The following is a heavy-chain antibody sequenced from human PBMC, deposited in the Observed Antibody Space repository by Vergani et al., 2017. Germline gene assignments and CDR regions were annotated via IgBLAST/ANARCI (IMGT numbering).Heavy chain of an antibody. CDR1: EFTFSNYA. CDR3: ARDRYYLGSGSYPYFYYYGLDV. J-gene: IGHJ6*02. D-gene: IGHD3-10*01. Sequence: EVQLLESGGGLVQPGGSLRLTCAASEFTFSNYAMNWVRQAPGKGLEWVSGISGSGVSAYYTDSVKGRFTISRDNSKNMLFLQMNNLRTEDTAIYYCARDRYYLGSGSYPYFYYYGLDVWGQGTAVTVSS. V-gene: IGHV3-23*01. CDR2: ISGSGVSA.